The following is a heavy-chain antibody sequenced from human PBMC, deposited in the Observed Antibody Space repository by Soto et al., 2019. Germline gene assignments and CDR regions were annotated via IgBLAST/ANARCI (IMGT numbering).Heavy chain of an antibody. J-gene: IGHJ6*02. Sequence: QVQLVQSGAEVKKPGASVKVSCKASGYTCTSYGIGRVRQAPGQGREWMGWISAYNGNTNYAQKLQGRVTMTTDTSTSTAYMELRSLRSDDTAVYYCARDLGIAAAVLHYYYYYGMDVWGQGTTVTVSS. D-gene: IGHD6-13*01. CDR1: GYTCTSYG. V-gene: IGHV1-18*01. CDR2: ISAYNGNT. CDR3: ARDLGIAAAVLHYYYYYGMDV.